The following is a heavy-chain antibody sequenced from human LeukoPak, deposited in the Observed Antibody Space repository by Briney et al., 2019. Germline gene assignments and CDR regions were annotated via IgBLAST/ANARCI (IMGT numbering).Heavy chain of an antibody. D-gene: IGHD1-26*01. V-gene: IGHV3-23*01. CDR3: AKAQLSWELLPHRAFDI. J-gene: IGHJ3*02. Sequence: GGSLRLSCAASGFTFSSYAMSWVRQAPGKGLEWVSAISGSGGSTYYADSVKGRFTISRDNSKNTLYLQMNSLRAEDTAVYYCAKAQLSWELLPHRAFDIWGQGTMVTVSS. CDR1: GFTFSSYA. CDR2: ISGSGGST.